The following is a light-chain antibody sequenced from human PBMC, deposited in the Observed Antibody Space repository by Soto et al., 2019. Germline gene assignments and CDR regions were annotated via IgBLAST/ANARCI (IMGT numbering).Light chain of an antibody. Sequence: DIQMTQFPSTLSSSVGDRVTITCRASQSISRQLAWYQQKPGKAPKVLIYDDSTLESGVPSRFSGSGSETEFTLTISSLQPDDFATYYCQHYSLVWAFGLGTRVEFK. CDR1: QSISRQ. J-gene: IGKJ1*01. CDR3: QHYSLVWA. CDR2: DDS. V-gene: IGKV1-5*01.